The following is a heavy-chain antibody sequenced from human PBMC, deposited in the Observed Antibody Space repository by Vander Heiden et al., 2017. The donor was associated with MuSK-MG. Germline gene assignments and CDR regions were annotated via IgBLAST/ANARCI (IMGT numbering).Heavy chain of an antibody. J-gene: IGHJ4*02. Sequence: EVQLLESGGGLVQPGGSLRLSCAASGFPFSSYPMSWVRQAPGKGLEWVSAISGSGGSTYYADSVKGRFTISRDNSKNTLYLQMNSLRAEDTAVYYCAKDLAYCGGDCYRGFDYWGQGTLVTVSS. V-gene: IGHV3-23*01. D-gene: IGHD2-21*02. CDR3: AKDLAYCGGDCYRGFDY. CDR1: GFPFSSYP. CDR2: ISGSGGST.